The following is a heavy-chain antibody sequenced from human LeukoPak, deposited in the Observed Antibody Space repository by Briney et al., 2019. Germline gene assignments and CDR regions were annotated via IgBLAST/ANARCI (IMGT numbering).Heavy chain of an antibody. J-gene: IGHJ4*02. V-gene: IGHV3-30*03. D-gene: IGHD1-1*01. CDR2: ISYDGSNK. CDR1: GFTFSSYG. Sequence: PTGGSLRLSCAASGFTFSSYGMHWVRQAPGKGLEWVAVISYDGSNKYYEDSVKCRFTISRDNSKNTLYLQMNSLRADDTAVYYCARDLHTTGDYWGQGTLVTVSS. CDR3: ARDLHTTGDY.